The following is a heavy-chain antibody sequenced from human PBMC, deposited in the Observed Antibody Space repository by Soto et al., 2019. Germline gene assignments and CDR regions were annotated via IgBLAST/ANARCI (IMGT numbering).Heavy chain of an antibody. V-gene: IGHV2-70*04. CDR2: TDWDDDK. D-gene: IGHD3-3*01. J-gene: IGHJ6*02. Sequence: GPTLVNPTQTLTLTCTFSGFSLSTSGMRVSWIRQPPGKALEWLARTDWDDDKFYSTSLKTRLTISKDTSKNQVVLTMTNMDPVDTATYYCAREYYDFWSGYPATTYGMDVWGQGTTVTVSS. CDR1: GFSLSTSGMR. CDR3: AREYYDFWSGYPATTYGMDV.